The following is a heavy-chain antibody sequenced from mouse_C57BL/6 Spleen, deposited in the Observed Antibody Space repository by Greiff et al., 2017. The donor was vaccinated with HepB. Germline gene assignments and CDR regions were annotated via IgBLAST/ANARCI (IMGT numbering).Heavy chain of an antibody. J-gene: IGHJ3*01. CDR2: IDPETSGT. D-gene: IGHD1-1*01. CDR3: TRREDYYGSSPAWFAY. V-gene: IGHV1-15*01. Sequence: QVQLQQSGAELVRPGASVTLSCKASGYTFTDYEMHWVKRTPVHGLEWIGAIDPETSGTAYNQKFKGKAILTADKSSSTAYMELRSLTSEDSAVYYCTRREDYYGSSPAWFAYWGQGTLVTVSA. CDR1: GYTFTDYE.